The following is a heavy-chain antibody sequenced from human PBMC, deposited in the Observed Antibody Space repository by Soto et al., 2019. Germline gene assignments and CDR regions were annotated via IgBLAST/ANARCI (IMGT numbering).Heavy chain of an antibody. CDR1: GAPISGGDYH. J-gene: IGHJ2*01. V-gene: IGHV4-30-4*01. D-gene: IGHD5-12*01. CDR3: ARGSAAKRYFDL. CDR2: IFPSGAT. Sequence: QVQLQESGPGLVKPSQTLSLMCTVSGAPISGGDYHWSWILQPPGKGLEWIGYIFPSGATHYNSALGSRITMSVDPSKSHFSLKLTSVTPADTAVYFCARGSAAKRYFDLWGRGTLVTVSS.